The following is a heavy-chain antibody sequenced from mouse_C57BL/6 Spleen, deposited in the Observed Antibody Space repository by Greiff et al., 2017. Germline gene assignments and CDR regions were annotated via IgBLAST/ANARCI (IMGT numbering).Heavy chain of an antibody. Sequence: VQVVESGPGLVAPSQSLSITCTVSGFSLTSYGVNWVRQPPGTGLEWLGVIWGGGSTKYNSSLMSRLSISKDNSKSQVFLKMNSLQTDATAMYYCAKHDDYYAMDYWGQGTSVTVAS. J-gene: IGHJ4*01. CDR3: AKHDDYYAMDY. CDR1: GFSLTSYG. CDR2: IWGGGST. V-gene: IGHV2-9*01.